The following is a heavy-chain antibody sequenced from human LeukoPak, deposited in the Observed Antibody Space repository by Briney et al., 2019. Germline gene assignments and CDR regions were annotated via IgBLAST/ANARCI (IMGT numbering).Heavy chain of an antibody. J-gene: IGHJ6*02. CDR3: ARVPYDFWSGYYPYGMDV. Sequence: GGSLRLSCAASGFTFSSYWMSWVRQAPGKGLEWVANIKQDGSEKYYVDSVKGRFTISRDNAKNSLYLQMNSLRAEDTAVYYCARVPYDFWSGYYPYGMDVWGQGTTVTVSS. CDR2: IKQDGSEK. D-gene: IGHD3-3*01. CDR1: GFTFSSYW. V-gene: IGHV3-7*02.